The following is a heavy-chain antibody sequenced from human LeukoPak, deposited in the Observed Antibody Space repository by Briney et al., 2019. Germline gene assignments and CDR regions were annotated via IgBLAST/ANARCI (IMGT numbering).Heavy chain of an antibody. V-gene: IGHV4-59*01. CDR1: GGSISGYY. CDR3: ARVSSEWVLLYWFDP. Sequence: SETLSLTCTVSGGSISGYYWSWIRQPPGKGREWIGYIYYSGSINYNLSLKSRVTMSVDTSKNQFSLKLSSVTAADTAVYYCARVSSEWVLLYWFDPWGQGTLVTVSS. J-gene: IGHJ5*02. D-gene: IGHD1-26*01. CDR2: IYYSGSI.